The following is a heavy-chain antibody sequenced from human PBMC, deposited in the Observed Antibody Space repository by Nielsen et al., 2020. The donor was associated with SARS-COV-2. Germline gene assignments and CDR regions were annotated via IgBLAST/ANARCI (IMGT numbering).Heavy chain of an antibody. D-gene: IGHD3-10*01. CDR1: GFTISRYG. V-gene: IGHV3-23*01. J-gene: IGHJ4*02. Sequence: GGSLRLSCEASGFTISRYGMHWVRQAPGKGLEWVSGISGSGDRETSTHYADSVKGRFSISRDNSKNTVFLQMNSLRAEDTALYYCAKGFGETFDSWGQGSLVTVSS. CDR3: AKGFGETFDS. CDR2: ISGSGDRETST.